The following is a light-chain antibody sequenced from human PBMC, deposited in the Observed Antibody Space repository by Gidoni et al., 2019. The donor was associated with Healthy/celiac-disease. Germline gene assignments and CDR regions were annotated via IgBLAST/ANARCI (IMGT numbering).Light chain of an antibody. Sequence: DIVMTQSPYSLAVSLGERATINCKSSQSVLYSSNNKNYLAWYQQKPGQPPKLLIYWASTRESGVPDRFSGSGSVTDFTLTISSLQAEDVAVYYCQQYYSTPLTFGGGTKVEIK. J-gene: IGKJ4*01. CDR3: QQYYSTPLT. CDR1: QSVLYSSNNKNY. V-gene: IGKV4-1*01. CDR2: WAS.